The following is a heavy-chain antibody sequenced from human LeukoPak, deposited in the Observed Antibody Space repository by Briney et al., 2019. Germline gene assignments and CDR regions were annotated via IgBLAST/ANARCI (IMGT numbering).Heavy chain of an antibody. CDR2: ISWNSGTV. J-gene: IGHJ6*02. V-gene: IGHV3-9*01. Sequence: GGSLRLSCAASGFTFDVYAMHWVRHAPGTGMDWVSGISWNSGTVGYADSVKGRFTISRDNAKNSLYLQMNSLRAEDTALYYCVKDVGRNYYYGMDVWGQGTTVTVSS. CDR3: VKDVGRNYYYGMDV. CDR1: GFTFDVYA.